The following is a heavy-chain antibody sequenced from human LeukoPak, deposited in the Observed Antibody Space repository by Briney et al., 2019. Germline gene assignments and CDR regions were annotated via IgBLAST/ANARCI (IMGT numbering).Heavy chain of an antibody. J-gene: IGHJ4*02. CDR3: ARGNYDFWSGYYEGGDY. V-gene: IGHV3-48*04. CDR2: ISSSGSTI. D-gene: IGHD3-3*01. CDR1: GFTFSSYS. Sequence: PGGSLRLSCAASGFTFSSYSMNWVRQAPGKGLEWVSYISSSGSTIYYADSVKGRFTISRDNAKNSLYLQMNSLRAEDTAVYYCARGNYDFWSGYYEGGDYWGQGTLVTVSS.